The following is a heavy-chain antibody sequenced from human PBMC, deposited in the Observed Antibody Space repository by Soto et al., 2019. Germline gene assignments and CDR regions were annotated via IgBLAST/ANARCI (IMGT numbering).Heavy chain of an antibody. CDR1: GGSISSSNW. V-gene: IGHV4-4*02. CDR3: GGWGDCSSTSCYEAFDI. J-gene: IGHJ3*02. Sequence: SETLSLTCAVSGGSISSSNWWSWVRQPPGKGLEWIGEIYHSGSTNYNPSLKSRVTISVDKSKNQFSLKLSSVTAADTAVYYCGGWGDCSSTSCYEAFDIWGKGTMVTV. D-gene: IGHD2-2*01. CDR2: IYHSGST.